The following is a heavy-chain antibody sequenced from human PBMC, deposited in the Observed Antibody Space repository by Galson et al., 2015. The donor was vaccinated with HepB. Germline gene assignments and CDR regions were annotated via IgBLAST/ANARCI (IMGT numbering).Heavy chain of an antibody. CDR3: ARGVLAYGVYYFSY. J-gene: IGHJ4*02. CDR1: GFTFSSYD. D-gene: IGHD4-17*01. CDR2: ISSSSSYT. V-gene: IGHV3-21*05. Sequence: SLRLSCAASGFTFSSYDMNWVRQAPGKGLEWVSYISSSSSYTNYADSVKGRFTISRDNAKNSLYLQMNSLRAEDTAEYYCARGVLAYGVYYFSYWGQGTLGTLS.